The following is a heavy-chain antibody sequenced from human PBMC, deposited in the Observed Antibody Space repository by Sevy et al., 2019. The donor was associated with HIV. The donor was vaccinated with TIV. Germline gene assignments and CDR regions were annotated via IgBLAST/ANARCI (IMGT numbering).Heavy chain of an antibody. CDR2: ISGSGGST. D-gene: IGHD6-6*01. J-gene: IGHJ4*02. CDR1: GFTFSSYA. V-gene: IGHV3-23*01. CDR3: ASGIAAPPGFYY. Sequence: GGSLRLSCAASGFTFSSYAMSWVRQAPGKGLEWVSAISGSGGSTYYADSVKGRFTISRDNSKNTLYLQMNSLRAEDTAVYYCASGIAAPPGFYYWGQGTLVTVSS.